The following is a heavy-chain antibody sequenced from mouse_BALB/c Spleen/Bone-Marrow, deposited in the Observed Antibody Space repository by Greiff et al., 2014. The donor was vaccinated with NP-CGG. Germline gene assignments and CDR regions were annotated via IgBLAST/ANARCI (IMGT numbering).Heavy chain of an antibody. CDR2: IWAGGST. Sequence: VHLVESGPGLVAPSQSLSITCTVSGFSLTSYGVHWVRQPPGKGLEWLGVIWAGGSTNYNSALMSRQSISKDNSKSQVFLKMNSLQTDDTAMYYCARVDYDDYYAMDYWGQGTLVTGSS. D-gene: IGHD2-4*01. CDR3: ARVDYDDYYAMDY. V-gene: IGHV2-9*02. CDR1: GFSLTSYG. J-gene: IGHJ4*01.